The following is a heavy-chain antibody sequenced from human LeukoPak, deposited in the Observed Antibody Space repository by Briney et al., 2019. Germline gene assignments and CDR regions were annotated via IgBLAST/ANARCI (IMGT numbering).Heavy chain of an antibody. V-gene: IGHV3-23*01. CDR2: ISGSGGST. J-gene: IGHJ3*02. D-gene: IGHD3-10*01. Sequence: GGSLRLSCAASRFTFSTYSMNWVRQAPGKGLEWVSAISGSGGSTYYADSVKGRFTISRDNSKNTLYLQMNSLRAEDTAVYYCAKVHRRSHAFDIWGQGTMVTVSS. CDR1: RFTFSTYS. CDR3: AKVHRRSHAFDI.